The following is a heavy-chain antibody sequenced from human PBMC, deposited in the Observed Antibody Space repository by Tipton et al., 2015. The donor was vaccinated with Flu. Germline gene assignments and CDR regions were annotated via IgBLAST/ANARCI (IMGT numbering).Heavy chain of an antibody. Sequence: SLRLSCAASGFTFSSYEMKWVRQAPGKGLEWVSYISSSGSTIYYADSVKGRFTISRDNAKSSLYLQMNSLRAEDTAVYYCARRYCRSISCLIDPWGLGPLVTVSS. J-gene: IGHJ5*02. CDR3: ARRYCRSISCLIDP. CDR2: ISSSGSTI. D-gene: IGHD2-2*01. CDR1: GFTFSSYE. V-gene: IGHV3-48*03.